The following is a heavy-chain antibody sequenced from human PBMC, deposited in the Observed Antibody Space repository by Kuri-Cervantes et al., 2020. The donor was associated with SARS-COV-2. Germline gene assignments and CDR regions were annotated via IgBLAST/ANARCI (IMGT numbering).Heavy chain of an antibody. CDR2: INPNSGGT. Sequence: VTVSFKGSVYTFTGYYMHWVRQAPGQGLEWMGWINPNSGGTNYAQSFQGWVTMTRDTSISTAYMELTRLRSDDTAMFYCSRRHRVDTAWGPGDTGWHSYDKRGQGTLVTVSS. D-gene: IGHD5-18*01. J-gene: IGHJ4*02. CDR1: VYTFTGYY. CDR3: SRRHRVDTAWGPGDTGWHSYDK. V-gene: IGHV1-2*04.